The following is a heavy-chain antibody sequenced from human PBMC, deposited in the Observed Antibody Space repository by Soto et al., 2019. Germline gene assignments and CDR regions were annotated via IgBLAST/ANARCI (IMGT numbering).Heavy chain of an antibody. V-gene: IGHV3-30-3*01. CDR1: GFTFSSYA. CDR3: ARDLSYYYDSSGYYRPAYSYYYYGMDV. CDR2: ISYDGSNK. J-gene: IGHJ6*02. Sequence: GGSLRLSCAASGFTFSSYAMHWVRQAPGKGLEWVAVISYDGSNKYYADSVKGRFTISRDNSKNTLYLQMNSLRAEDTAVYYCARDLSYYYDSSGYYRPAYSYYYYGMDVWGQGTTVTVSS. D-gene: IGHD3-22*01.